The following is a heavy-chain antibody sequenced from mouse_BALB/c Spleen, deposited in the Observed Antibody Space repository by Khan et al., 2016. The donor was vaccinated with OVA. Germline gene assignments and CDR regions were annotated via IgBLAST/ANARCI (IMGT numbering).Heavy chain of an antibody. J-gene: IGHJ2*01. CDR1: CYSFTDYN. V-gene: IGHV1S135*01. CDR3: ALIYYYGTGFDY. CDR2: IDPYNGGT. D-gene: IGHD1-1*01. Sequence: IQLVQSGPDLVKPGTSVKVSCKASCYSFTDYNMFWVKQSHGKSLEWIGYIDPYNGGTGYNQRFKGKATLTVDKSYSTAFMHLNSLTSEDSAVYYCALIYYYGTGFDYWGQGTTLTVSS.